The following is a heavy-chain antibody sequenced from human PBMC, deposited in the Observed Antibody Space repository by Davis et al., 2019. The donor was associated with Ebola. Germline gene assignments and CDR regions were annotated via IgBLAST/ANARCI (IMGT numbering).Heavy chain of an antibody. CDR3: ARDHLLWFGELLYQTHGMDV. D-gene: IGHD3-10*01. CDR2: INSDGSST. V-gene: IGHV3-74*01. CDR1: GFTFSSYA. Sequence: HTGGSLRLSCAASGFTFSSYAMSWVRQAPGKGLEWVSRINSDGSSTSYADSVKGRFTISRDNAKNTLYLQMNSLRAEDTAVYYCARDHLLWFGELLYQTHGMDVWGKGTTVTVSS. J-gene: IGHJ6*04.